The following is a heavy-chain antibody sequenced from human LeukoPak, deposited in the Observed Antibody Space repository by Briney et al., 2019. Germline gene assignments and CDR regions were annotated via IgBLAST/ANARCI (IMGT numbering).Heavy chain of an antibody. Sequence: SETLSLTCTVSGGSISSYYWSWIRQPPGKGLEWIGYIYYSGSTNYNPSLKSRVTISVDTSKNQFSLKLSSVTAADTAVYYCARAPWDYDFWSGYSDLMHYFDYWGQGTLVTVSS. D-gene: IGHD3-3*01. V-gene: IGHV4-59*01. CDR3: ARAPWDYDFWSGYSDLMHYFDY. J-gene: IGHJ4*02. CDR1: GGSISSYY. CDR2: IYYSGST.